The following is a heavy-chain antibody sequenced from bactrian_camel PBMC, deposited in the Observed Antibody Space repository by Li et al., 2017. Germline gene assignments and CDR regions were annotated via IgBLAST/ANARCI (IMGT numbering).Heavy chain of an antibody. D-gene: IGHD2*01. Sequence: DVQLVESGGGVVQPGEFVTLSCVLSGFNFKMYATAWVRQAPGKGLEYVSAINSGGGLTGYADSLKARFTTSRDNAKNTVYLRLNFLKTEDTAMYYCATDLTPVVVGWSTPLEYNYWGQGTQVTVS. J-gene: IGHJ4*01. CDR2: INSGGGLT. V-gene: IGHV3S40*01. CDR1: GFNFKMYA. CDR3: ATDLTPVVVGWSTPLEYNY.